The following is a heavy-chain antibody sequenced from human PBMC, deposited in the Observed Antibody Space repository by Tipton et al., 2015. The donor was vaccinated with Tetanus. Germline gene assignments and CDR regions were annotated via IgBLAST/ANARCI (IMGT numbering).Heavy chain of an antibody. J-gene: IGHJ4*02. CDR2: IYQTDST. Sequence: LRLSCTVSGGLITTGGYSWGWIRQPPGQGLEWIGYIYQTDSTYYSPSLRSRLTISINRSKNQFSLKLASVTAADTAVYFCARANFDFSKKGPFDSWGQGVLVVVSA. CDR1: GGLITTGGYS. V-gene: IGHV4-30-2*02. D-gene: IGHD3-3*01. CDR3: ARANFDFSKKGPFDS.